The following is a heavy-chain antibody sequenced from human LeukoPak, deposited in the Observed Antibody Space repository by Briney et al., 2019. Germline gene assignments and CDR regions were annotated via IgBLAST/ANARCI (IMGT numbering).Heavy chain of an antibody. J-gene: IGHJ4*02. CDR3: AKDSSSWYRPDY. Sequence: PGGSLRLSCAASGFTFSSYGMHLVRQAPGKGLEWVAFIRYDGSNKYYADSVKGRFTISRDNSKNTLYLQMNSLRAEDTAVYYCAKDSSSWYRPDYWGQGTLVTVSS. D-gene: IGHD6-13*01. V-gene: IGHV3-30*02. CDR1: GFTFSSYG. CDR2: IRYDGSNK.